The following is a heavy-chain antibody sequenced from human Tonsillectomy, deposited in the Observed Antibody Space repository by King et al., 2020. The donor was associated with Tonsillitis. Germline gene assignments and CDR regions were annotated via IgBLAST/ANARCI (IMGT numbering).Heavy chain of an antibody. J-gene: IGHJ4*02. CDR2: IYSGGRT. CDR1: GFTVSANY. D-gene: IGHD5-18*01. V-gene: IGHV3-53*04. Sequence: VQLVESRGGLVQPGGSLRLSCAASGFTVSANYMSWVRQAPGKGLEWVSIIYSGGRTDYADSVKGRFTISRQNSKNTVYLQMNRLRAEDTAVYYCARARMQLWSYHFDYWGQGTLVTVSS. CDR3: ARARMQLWSYHFDY.